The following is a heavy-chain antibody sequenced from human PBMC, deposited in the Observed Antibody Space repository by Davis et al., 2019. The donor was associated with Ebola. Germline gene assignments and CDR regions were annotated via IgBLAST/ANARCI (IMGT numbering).Heavy chain of an antibody. Sequence: ASVKVSCKASGYTFSNYGISWVRQAPGQGLEWMGWISAYNGNTNYAQKLQGRVTMTTDTSTSTAYMELRSLRSDDTAVYYCARETYYYDSSGYYHGAFDIWGQGTMVTVSS. V-gene: IGHV1-18*04. CDR2: ISAYNGNT. CDR1: GYTFSNYG. D-gene: IGHD3-22*01. CDR3: ARETYYYDSSGYYHGAFDI. J-gene: IGHJ3*02.